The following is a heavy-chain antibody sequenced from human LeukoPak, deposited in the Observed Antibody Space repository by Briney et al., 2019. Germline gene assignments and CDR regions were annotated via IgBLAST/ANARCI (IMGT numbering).Heavy chain of an antibody. V-gene: IGHV3-9*01. J-gene: IGHJ4*02. CDR3: AKFLSDSPYDGFDY. CDR1: GFTFEDYA. CDR2: ISWKSGSI. Sequence: PGGPLRLPCAASGFTFEDYAMHWLRQAPGKRLVWLSGISWKSGSIGYADSVKGRFTISRDNDKNSLYLQINSLRAEDTAVYYCAKFLSDSPYDGFDYWGQGTLVTVCS. D-gene: IGHD1-1*01.